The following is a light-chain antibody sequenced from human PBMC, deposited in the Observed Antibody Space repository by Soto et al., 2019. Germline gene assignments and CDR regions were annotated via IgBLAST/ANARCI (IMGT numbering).Light chain of an antibody. CDR3: QHYNSYSEA. CDR2: KAS. V-gene: IGKV1-5*03. CDR1: QTISSW. J-gene: IGKJ1*01. Sequence: DIQMTQSPSTLSGSVGDRVTITCRASQTISSWLAWYQQKPGKAPKLLIYKASTVKSGVPSRFSGSGSGTECTLTISRLQPDDFATYYCQHYNSYSEAFGQGTKVELK.